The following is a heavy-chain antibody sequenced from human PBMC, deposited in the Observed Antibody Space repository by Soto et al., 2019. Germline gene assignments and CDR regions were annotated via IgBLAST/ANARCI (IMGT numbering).Heavy chain of an antibody. CDR3: ARWARLGAFDI. J-gene: IGHJ3*02. CDR2: ISASGGTT. V-gene: IGHV3-23*01. CDR1: GFTFNYYA. Sequence: GGSLRLSCAGSGFTFNYYAMTWVRQAPGKGLEGVSTISASGGTTYYADSVKGRFTISRDNSKNTLYLQMNSLRAEDTAVYYCARWARLGAFDIWGQGTMVTVSS. D-gene: IGHD3-22*01.